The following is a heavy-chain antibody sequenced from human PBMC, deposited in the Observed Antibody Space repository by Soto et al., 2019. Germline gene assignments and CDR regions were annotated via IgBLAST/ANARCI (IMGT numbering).Heavy chain of an antibody. D-gene: IGHD3-10*01. CDR2: VYHSGST. CDR1: GGSISSYY. Sequence: QVKLQESGPGLVKPSETLSLTCTASGGSISSYYWSWIRQPPGKGLEWIGYVYHSGSTNYNPSLRSLVTRSVDTTKNQFFLKLNSMTDSDTAVYYCARQNYGAGSTYFDYWGQGTLVTVSS. J-gene: IGHJ4*02. V-gene: IGHV4-59*08. CDR3: ARQNYGAGSTYFDY.